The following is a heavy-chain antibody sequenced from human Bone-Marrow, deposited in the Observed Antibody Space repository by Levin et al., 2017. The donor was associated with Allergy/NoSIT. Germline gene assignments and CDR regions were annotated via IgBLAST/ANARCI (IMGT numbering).Heavy chain of an antibody. CDR1: GFTFSGYA. CDR2: INPGGGST. CDR3: AASRISGYSYGSLRY. V-gene: IGHV3-23*01. Sequence: GASVKVSCAASGFTFSGYAMTWVRQAPGKGLEWVSSINPGGGSTYYADSVKGRFIISRDNSKNTLYLQMNSLRAEGTAVYYCAASRISGYSYGSLRYWGQGTLVTVSS. D-gene: IGHD5-18*01. J-gene: IGHJ4*02.